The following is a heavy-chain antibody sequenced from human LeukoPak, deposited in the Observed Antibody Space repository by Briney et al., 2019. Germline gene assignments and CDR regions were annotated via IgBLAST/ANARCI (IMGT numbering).Heavy chain of an antibody. V-gene: IGHV4-59*01. J-gene: IGHJ4*02. D-gene: IGHD3-22*01. CDR2: VDYIGST. CDR3: ARGRGDSRGTSFDY. CDR1: GGSISSFY. Sequence: SETLSLTCTVSGGSISSFYWTWIRQPPGQGLEWIGFVDYIGSTTYNPSLKSRVTISVDTSKKQFSLKLNSVTAAETAVYYCARGRGDSRGTSFDYWGQGTLVTVSS.